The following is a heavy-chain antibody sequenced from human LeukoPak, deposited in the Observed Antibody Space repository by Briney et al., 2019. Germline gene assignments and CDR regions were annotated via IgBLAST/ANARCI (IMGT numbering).Heavy chain of an antibody. Sequence: GGSLRLSCVVSGFTFSNFWMSWVRQAPGKGLEWVANIKVDGSEKYYAESVKGRFTISRDNAEYSLYLQMNSLRVEDSAIYYCGKKTGSTGEAFDYWGQGTLVTVSS. J-gene: IGHJ4*02. D-gene: IGHD1-1*01. CDR2: IKVDGSEK. CDR3: GKKTGSTGEAFDY. V-gene: IGHV3-7*03. CDR1: GFTFSNFW.